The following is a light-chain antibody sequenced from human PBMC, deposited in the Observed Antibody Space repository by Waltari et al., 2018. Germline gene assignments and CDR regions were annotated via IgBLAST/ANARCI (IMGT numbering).Light chain of an antibody. V-gene: IGKV3-20*01. J-gene: IGKJ3*01. Sequence: EIVLTQSPGTLSLSPGERAILSCRASQSVSSNSLAWSQQRPGQAPRLLIYGASSRAAGIPDRFRGSGSGIDFTLTITRLEPEDFAVYSCQQYGRAPFTFGPGTTVDF. CDR1: QSVSSNS. CDR2: GAS. CDR3: QQYGRAPFT.